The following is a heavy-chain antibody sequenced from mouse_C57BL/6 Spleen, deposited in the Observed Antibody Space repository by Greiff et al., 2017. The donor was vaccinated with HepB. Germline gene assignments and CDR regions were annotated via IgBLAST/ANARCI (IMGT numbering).Heavy chain of an antibody. CDR2: IDPSDSYT. J-gene: IGHJ4*01. Sequence: VQLQQPGAELVRPGTSVKLSCKASGYTFTSYWMHWVKQRPGQGLEWIGVIDPSDSYTNYNQKFKGKATLTVDTSSSTAYMQLSSLTSEDSAVYYCARRQRRLRWYYAMDYWGQGTSVTVSS. CDR1: GYTFTSYW. CDR3: ARRQRRLRWYYAMDY. D-gene: IGHD3-2*02. V-gene: IGHV1-59*01.